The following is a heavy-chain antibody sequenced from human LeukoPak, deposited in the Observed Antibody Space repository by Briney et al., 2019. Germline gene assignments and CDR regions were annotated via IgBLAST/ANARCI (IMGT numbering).Heavy chain of an antibody. D-gene: IGHD4-23*01. V-gene: IGHV3-74*01. CDR1: GFNFASRW. Sequence: PGGSLRLSCAASGFNFASRWMHWVRQVPGKGLVWVSRISSDGSDTIYADSVKGRFTISRDNVKKIVYLQMRSLRVEDTAVYYCARHFDGKGSFDFWGQGTLVTVSS. CDR3: ARHFDGKGSFDF. CDR2: ISSDGSDT. J-gene: IGHJ5*01.